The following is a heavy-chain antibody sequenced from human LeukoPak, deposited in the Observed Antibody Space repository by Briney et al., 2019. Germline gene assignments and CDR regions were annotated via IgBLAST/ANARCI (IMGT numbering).Heavy chain of an antibody. D-gene: IGHD2-21*02. Sequence: SETLSLTCTVSGGSISSGDYYWNWIRQPRGKGLEWIGYIYYSGSTYYNPSLKSRVTISVDTSKNQFSLNLSSVTAADTAVYFCARRGVVTASPFDYWGQGTLVTVSS. CDR3: ARRGVVTASPFDY. CDR1: GGSISSGDYY. V-gene: IGHV4-30-4*02. CDR2: IYYSGST. J-gene: IGHJ4*02.